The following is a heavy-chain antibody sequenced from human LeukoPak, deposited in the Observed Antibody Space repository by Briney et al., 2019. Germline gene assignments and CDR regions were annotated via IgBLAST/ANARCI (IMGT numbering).Heavy chain of an antibody. CDR2: ISYDGSNE. D-gene: IGHD5-18*01. CDR1: GFTFSSYV. V-gene: IGHV3-30*04. J-gene: IGHJ5*02. Sequence: GGSLRLSCAASGFTFSSYVMHWVRQAPGKGLEWVAIISYDGSNEYYADSVKGRFTISRDKAKNSLYLQMNSLRVEDTALYYCARGWIQVWSNWFDPWGQGTLVTVSS. CDR3: ARGWIQVWSNWFDP.